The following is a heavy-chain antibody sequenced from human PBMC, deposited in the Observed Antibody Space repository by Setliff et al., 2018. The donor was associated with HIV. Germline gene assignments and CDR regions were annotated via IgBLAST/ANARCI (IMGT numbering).Heavy chain of an antibody. CDR2: ISAYNGNT. D-gene: IGHD3-10*01. Sequence: ASVKVSCKASGYTFTNYGISWVRQAPGQGLEWMGWISAYNGNTNYAQKLQDRVTMTTDTSTSTAYMELSSLTSEDTAVYYCARGKGVGGVIITGGLDVWGQGTTVTVSS. CDR3: ARGKGVGGVIITGGLDV. CDR1: GYTFTNYG. J-gene: IGHJ6*02. V-gene: IGHV1-18*01.